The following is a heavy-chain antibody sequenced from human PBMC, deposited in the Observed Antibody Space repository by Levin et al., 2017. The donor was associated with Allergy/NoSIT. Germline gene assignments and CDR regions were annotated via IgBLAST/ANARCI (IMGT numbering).Heavy chain of an antibody. V-gene: IGHV3-30-3*01. CDR3: AREGSSGYFDY. J-gene: IGHJ4*02. Sequence: GESLKISCAASGFTFSSYAMHWVRQAPGKGLEWVAVISYDGSNKYYADSVKGRFTISRDNSKNTLYLQMNSLRAEDTAVYYCAREGSSGYFDYWGQGTLVTVSS. CDR1: GFTFSSYA. CDR2: ISYDGSNK. D-gene: IGHD6-13*01.